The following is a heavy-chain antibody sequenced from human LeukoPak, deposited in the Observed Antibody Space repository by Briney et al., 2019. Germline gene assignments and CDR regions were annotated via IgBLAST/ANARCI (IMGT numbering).Heavy chain of an antibody. Sequence: GGSLRLSCAASGFTFSSYAMSWVRQAPGKGLEWVSAISGSGGSTYYADPVKGRCTISRDNSKNTLYLQMNSLRAEDTAVYYCAKGPIAVGAFDIWGQGTMVTVSS. V-gene: IGHV3-23*01. J-gene: IGHJ3*02. CDR1: GFTFSSYA. D-gene: IGHD6-19*01. CDR3: AKGPIAVGAFDI. CDR2: ISGSGGST.